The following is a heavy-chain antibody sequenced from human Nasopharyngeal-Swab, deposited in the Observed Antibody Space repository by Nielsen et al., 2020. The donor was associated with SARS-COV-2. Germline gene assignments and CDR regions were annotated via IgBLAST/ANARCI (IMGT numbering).Heavy chain of an antibody. CDR3: ATTAGY. V-gene: IGHV4-39*01. CDR2: IYYSGST. CDR1: GGSIAGSTYY. J-gene: IGHJ4*02. Sequence: ESLKISCTVSGGSIAGSTYYWGWVRQFPGKGLEWIGSIYYSGSTYYNPSLTSRVTISVDTSKNQFSLKLSSVTASDTAVYYCATTAGYWGQGTLVTVSS.